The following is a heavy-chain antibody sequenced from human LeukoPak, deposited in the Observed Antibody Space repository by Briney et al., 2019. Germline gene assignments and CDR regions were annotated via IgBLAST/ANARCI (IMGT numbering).Heavy chain of an antibody. D-gene: IGHD4-17*01. V-gene: IGHV4-30-4*07. J-gene: IGHJ3*02. CDR3: ARDHITDDYGDYLDAFDI. CDR1: GGSISSGGYS. CDR2: IYYSGST. Sequence: SETLSLTCAVSGGSISSGGYSWSWIRQPPGKGLEWIGYIYYSGSTYYNPSLKSRVTISVDTSKNQFSLKLSSVTAADTAVYYCARDHITDDYGDYLDAFDIWGQGTMVTVSS.